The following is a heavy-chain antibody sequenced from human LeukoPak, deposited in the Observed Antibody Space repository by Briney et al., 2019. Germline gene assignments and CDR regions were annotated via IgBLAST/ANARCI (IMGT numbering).Heavy chain of an antibody. CDR1: GFTFSSYS. J-gene: IGHJ4*02. V-gene: IGHV3-48*01. CDR3: ARQRVLPNTFDY. D-gene: IGHD2-8*02. CDR2: ISSSSVTI. Sequence: GGSLRLSCAGSGFTFSSYSMNWVRQAPGKGLDWVSYISSSSVTIYYADSVKGRFTISRDNAKNSLYLQMNSLRAEDTAVYYCARQRVLPNTFDYWGQGTLVTVSS.